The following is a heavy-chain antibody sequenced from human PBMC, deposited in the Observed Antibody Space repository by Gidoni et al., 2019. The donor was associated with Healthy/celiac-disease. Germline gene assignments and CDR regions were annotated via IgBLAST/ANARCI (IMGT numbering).Heavy chain of an antibody. J-gene: IGHJ3*02. V-gene: IGHV3-9*01. Sequence: EVQLVESGGGLVQPGRSLRLSCAASGLTFDDSAMPWVRKAPGKGLEWVSGISWNSGSIGYADSVKGRFTISRDNAKNSLYLQMNSLRAEDTALYYCAKEGYCSGGSCYYFQSAFDIWGQGTMVTVSS. D-gene: IGHD2-15*01. CDR3: AKEGYCSGGSCYYFQSAFDI. CDR1: GLTFDDSA. CDR2: ISWNSGSI.